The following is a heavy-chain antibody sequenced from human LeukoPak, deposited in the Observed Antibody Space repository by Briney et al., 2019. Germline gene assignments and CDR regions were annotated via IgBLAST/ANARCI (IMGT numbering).Heavy chain of an antibody. Sequence: GGSLRPSCAASGFTFSSYWMSWVRQAPGKGLEWVANIKQDGSEKYYVDSVKGRFTISRDNAKNSLYLQMNSLRAEDTAVYYCARAPYGDYYYFDYWGQGTLVTVSS. CDR3: ARAPYGDYYYFDY. CDR1: GFTFSSYW. CDR2: IKQDGSEK. J-gene: IGHJ4*02. D-gene: IGHD4-17*01. V-gene: IGHV3-7*01.